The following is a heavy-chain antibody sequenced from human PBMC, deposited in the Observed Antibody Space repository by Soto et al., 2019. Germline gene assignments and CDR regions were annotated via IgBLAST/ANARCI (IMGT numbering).Heavy chain of an antibody. CDR1: GGSISSYY. Sequence: PSETLSLTCTVSGGSISSYYWTWIRQSPEKGLEWIGYIYYSGSPHYNPSLKSRVTISMDTSKNQFSLKLSSVTAADTAVYYCARTFSLGNWYVFDSWGQGTLVTVSS. V-gene: IGHV4-59*13. CDR2: IYYSGSP. D-gene: IGHD1-1*01. J-gene: IGHJ4*02. CDR3: ARTFSLGNWYVFDS.